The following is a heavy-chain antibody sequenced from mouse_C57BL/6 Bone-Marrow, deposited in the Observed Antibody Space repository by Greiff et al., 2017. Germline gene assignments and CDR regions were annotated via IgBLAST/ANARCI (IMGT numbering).Heavy chain of an antibody. CDR2: IDPSDSYT. CDR3: ARDPAWFAY. V-gene: IGHV1-59*01. J-gene: IGHJ3*01. CDR1: GYTFTSYW. Sequence: QVQLQQPGAELVRPGTSVKLSYKASGYTFTSYWMHWVKQRPGQGLEWIGVIDPSDSYTNYNQKFKGKATLTVDTSSSTAYMQLSSLTSEDSAVYYCARDPAWFAYWGQGTLVTVSA.